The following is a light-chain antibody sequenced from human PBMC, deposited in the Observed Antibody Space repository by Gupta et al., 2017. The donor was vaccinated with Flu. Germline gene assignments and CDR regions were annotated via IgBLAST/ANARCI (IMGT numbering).Light chain of an antibody. CDR3: SSYAGSTEAV. J-gene: IGLJ2*01. Sequence: GPSVTISCTGTHSDVGAYEYVSWYQQHPGQAPKLILYGVNKRPSGVPDRFSGSQFGNTASLHVSGLQTGDEADSFCSSYAGSTEAVFGGG. CDR2: GVN. CDR1: HSDVGAYEY. V-gene: IGLV2-8*01.